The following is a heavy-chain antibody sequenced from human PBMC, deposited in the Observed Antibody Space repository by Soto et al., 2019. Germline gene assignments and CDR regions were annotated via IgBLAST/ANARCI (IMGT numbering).Heavy chain of an antibody. Sequence: AAVKVSCKTSGYNFVNYGVTWVRQAPGQGLEWMGWISGYNGNTKYAQKFQGRVTMTTDTSTSTAYMELRSLRSDDTAVYYCARDEVPAANWPDPWGQGTLVTVSS. V-gene: IGHV1-18*01. CDR2: ISGYNGNT. J-gene: IGHJ5*02. D-gene: IGHD2-2*01. CDR3: ARDEVPAANWPDP. CDR1: GYNFVNYG.